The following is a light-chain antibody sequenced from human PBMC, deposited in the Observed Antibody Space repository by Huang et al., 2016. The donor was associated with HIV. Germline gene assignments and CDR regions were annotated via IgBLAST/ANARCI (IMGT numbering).Light chain of an antibody. CDR2: GSS. J-gene: IGKJ3*01. Sequence: EIVMTHSPVILSVSPGERATLSCMASQSVTANLAWYQHKPGQALRLLIYGSSSRASLSPARFNASGSGTEFTLTINSLQSEDFAIYYCQQYNNWPRTFGPGTKVDVK. CDR1: QSVTAN. CDR3: QQYNNWPRT. V-gene: IGKV3-15*01.